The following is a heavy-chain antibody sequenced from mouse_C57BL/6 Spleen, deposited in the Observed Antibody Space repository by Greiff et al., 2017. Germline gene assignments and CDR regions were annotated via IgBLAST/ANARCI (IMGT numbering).Heavy chain of an antibody. Sequence: EVKVVESGGGLVQSGRSLRLSCATSGFTFSDFYMEWVRQAPGKGLEWIAASRNKANDYTTEYSASVKGRFIVSRDTSQSILYLQMNALRAEDTAIYYCARDDYDVWFAYWGQGTLVTVSA. V-gene: IGHV7-1*01. J-gene: IGHJ3*01. CDR1: GFTFSDFY. D-gene: IGHD2-4*01. CDR3: ARDDYDVWFAY. CDR2: SRNKANDYTT.